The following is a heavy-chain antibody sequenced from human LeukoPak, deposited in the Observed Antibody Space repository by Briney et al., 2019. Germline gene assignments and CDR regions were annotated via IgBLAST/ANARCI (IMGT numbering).Heavy chain of an antibody. Sequence: PGGSLRLSCAASGFTFDDYAMHWVRQAPGKGLEWVSGISWNSGSIGYADSVKGRFTISRDNAKNSLYLQMNSLRAEDTAVYYCARSGGYPDYWGQGTLVTVSS. CDR3: ARSGGYPDY. J-gene: IGHJ4*02. CDR1: GFTFDDYA. V-gene: IGHV3-9*01. CDR2: ISWNSGSI. D-gene: IGHD3-22*01.